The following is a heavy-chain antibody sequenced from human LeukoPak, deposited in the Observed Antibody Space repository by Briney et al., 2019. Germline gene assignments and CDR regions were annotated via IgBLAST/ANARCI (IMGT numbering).Heavy chain of an antibody. CDR2: IYYSGST. D-gene: IGHD3-22*01. CDR1: GGSISSYY. Sequence: SETLSLTCTVSGGSISSYYWSWIRQPPGKGLEWIGYIYYSGSTNYNPSLKSRVTISVDTSKNQFSLKLSSVTAADTAVYYCVRLSGYYYDSSGYYTGPDYWGQGTLVTVSS. V-gene: IGHV4-59*08. J-gene: IGHJ4*02. CDR3: VRLSGYYYDSSGYYTGPDY.